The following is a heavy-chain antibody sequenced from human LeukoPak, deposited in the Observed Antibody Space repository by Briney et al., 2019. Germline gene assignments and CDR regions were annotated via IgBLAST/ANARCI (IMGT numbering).Heavy chain of an antibody. V-gene: IGHV4-59*01. D-gene: IGHD3-10*01. CDR1: GGSISSYY. CDR3: AASTGSGSYFDYYYYGMDV. CDR2: IYYSGST. Sequence: SETLSLTCTVSGGSISSYYWSWIRQPPGKGLEWIGYIYYSGSTNYNPSLKSRVTISVDTSKNQFFLKLSSVTAADTAVYYCAASTGSGSYFDYYYYGMDVWGRGTTVTVSS. J-gene: IGHJ6*02.